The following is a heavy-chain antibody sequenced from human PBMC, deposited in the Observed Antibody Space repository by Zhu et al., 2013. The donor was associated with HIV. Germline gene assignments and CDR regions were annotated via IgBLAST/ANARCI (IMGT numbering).Heavy chain of an antibody. D-gene: IGHD6-6*01. Sequence: QARLVQSGAEVKKPGASVKVSCKASGYTFYNYGISWVRQAPGQGFEWMGWIAPYNGNTKYAQRLQGRVTMTTDTSTSTAYMELRSLRSDDTAVYYCARDLYSTSSRPFDIWGQGTMVTVSS. CDR2: IAPYNGNT. J-gene: IGHJ3*02. CDR3: ARDLYSTSSRPFDI. CDR1: GYTFYNYG. V-gene: IGHV1-18*01.